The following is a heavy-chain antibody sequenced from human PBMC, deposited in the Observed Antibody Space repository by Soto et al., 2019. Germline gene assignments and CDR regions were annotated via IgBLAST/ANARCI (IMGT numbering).Heavy chain of an antibody. CDR3: ARAPHRYCSSTSCYIAHAFDI. Sequence: TSETLSLTCTVSGGSISSGDYYWSWIRQPPGKGLEWIGYIYYSGSTYYNPSLKSRVTISVDTSKNQFSLKLSSVTAADTAVYYCARAPHRYCSSTSCYIAHAFDIWGQGAMVTVSS. CDR2: IYYSGST. V-gene: IGHV4-30-4*01. J-gene: IGHJ3*02. D-gene: IGHD2-2*02. CDR1: GGSISSGDYY.